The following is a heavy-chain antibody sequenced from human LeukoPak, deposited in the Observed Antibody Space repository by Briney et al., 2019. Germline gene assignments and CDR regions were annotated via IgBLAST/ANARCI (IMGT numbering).Heavy chain of an antibody. CDR3: ARTEGSYYYDSSGYSYYFDY. J-gene: IGHJ4*02. CDR2: KKEGGSEK. CDR1: GFTFSKLL. Sequence: GSLRPSCSASGFTFSKLLMDLGRPASGKGVEWGANKKEGGSEKYYVDSVKGRFTISRDNAKNSLYLQMNSLRAEDTAVYYCARTEGSYYYDSSGYSYYFDYWGQGTLVTVSS. D-gene: IGHD3-22*01. V-gene: IGHV3-7*01.